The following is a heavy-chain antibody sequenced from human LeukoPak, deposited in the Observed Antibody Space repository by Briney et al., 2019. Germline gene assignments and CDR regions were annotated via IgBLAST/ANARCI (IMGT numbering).Heavy chain of an antibody. J-gene: IGHJ6*02. CDR3: AGCIAVAGPPGEAVCHYGMDV. CDR2: IIPIFGIA. Sequence: GASVKVSCKASGGTFSSYAISWVRQAPGQGLEWMGRIIPIFGIANYAQKFQGRVTITADKSTSTAYMELSSLRSEDTAVYYCAGCIAVAGPPGEAVCHYGMDVWGQGTTVTVSS. V-gene: IGHV1-69*04. D-gene: IGHD6-19*01. CDR1: GGTFSSYA.